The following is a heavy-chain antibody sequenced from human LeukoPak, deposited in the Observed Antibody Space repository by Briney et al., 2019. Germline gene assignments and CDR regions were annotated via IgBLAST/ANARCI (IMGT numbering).Heavy chain of an antibody. CDR1: GGSFSGYY. Sequence: PSETLSLTCAVYGGSFSGYYWSWIRQPAGKGLEWIGRIYTSGSTNYNPSLKSRVTISVDTSKNQFSLKLSSVTAVDTAVYYCAREGPWTLYYFDYWGQGTLVTVSS. CDR2: IYTSGST. D-gene: IGHD1-1*01. J-gene: IGHJ4*02. V-gene: IGHV4-4*07. CDR3: AREGPWTLYYFDY.